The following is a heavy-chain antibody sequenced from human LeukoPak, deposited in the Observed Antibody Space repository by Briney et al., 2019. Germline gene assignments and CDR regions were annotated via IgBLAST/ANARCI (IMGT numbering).Heavy chain of an antibody. J-gene: IGHJ4*02. Sequence: SETLSLTCAVSGYSISSGYYWGWIRQPPGKGLEWIGSTYHSGSTYYNPSLKSRVTISVDTSKNQFSLKLSSVTAADTAVYYCARERVSGSYASPLDYWGQGTLVTVSS. CDR2: TYHSGST. V-gene: IGHV4-38-2*02. CDR3: ARERVSGSYASPLDY. D-gene: IGHD1-26*01. CDR1: GYSISSGYY.